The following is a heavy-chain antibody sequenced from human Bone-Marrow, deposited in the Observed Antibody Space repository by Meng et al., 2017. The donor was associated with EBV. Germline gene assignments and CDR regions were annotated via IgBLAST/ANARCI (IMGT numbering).Heavy chain of an antibody. J-gene: IGHJ4*02. CDR1: GNSFISSY. D-gene: IGHD1-14*01. CDR3: ARDGGNHNFDF. CDR2: IISRGGRT. Sequence: QVHPGQFGAEVKKPRHSVKFSCKAAGNSFISSYFHWVRQAPGQGLEWMGRIISRGGRTIYAQNFRGRVTMTRDTSTSKVYLEVRSLRSEDTAVYFCARDGGNHNFDFWGQGTLVTVSS. V-gene: IGHV1-46*01.